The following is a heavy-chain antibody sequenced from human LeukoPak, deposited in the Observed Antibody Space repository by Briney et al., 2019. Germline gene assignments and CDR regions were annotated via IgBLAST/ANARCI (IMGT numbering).Heavy chain of an antibody. V-gene: IGHV1-18*01. CDR3: ATEAVAGNGGFDY. CDR1: GYTFTSYG. CDR2: ISAYNGNT. D-gene: IGHD6-19*01. J-gene: IGHJ4*02. Sequence: ASVKVSCKASGYTFTSYGISWVRQAPGQGLEWMGWISAYNGNTNYAQKFQGRVTMTEDTSTDTAYMELSSLRSEDTAVYYCATEAVAGNGGFDYWGQGTLVTVSS.